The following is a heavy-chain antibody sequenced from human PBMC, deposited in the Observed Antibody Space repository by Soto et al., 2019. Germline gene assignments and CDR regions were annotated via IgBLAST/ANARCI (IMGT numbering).Heavy chain of an antibody. CDR2: IWYDGSNK. J-gene: IGHJ4*02. Sequence: GGSLRLSCAASGFTFSSYGMHWVRQAPGKGLEWVAVIWYDGSNKYYADSVKGRFTISRDNSKNTLYLQMNSLRAEDTAVYYCASLPPGGSGWIYFDYWGQGTLVTVSS. CDR1: GFTFSSYG. V-gene: IGHV3-33*01. CDR3: ASLPPGGSGWIYFDY. D-gene: IGHD6-25*01.